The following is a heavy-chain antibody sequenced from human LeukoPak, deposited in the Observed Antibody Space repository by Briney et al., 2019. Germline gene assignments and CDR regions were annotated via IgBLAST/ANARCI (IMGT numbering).Heavy chain of an antibody. Sequence: ASVKVSCKASGYTFTSYDISWVRQATGQGLEWMGWMNPNSGNTGYAQKFQGRVTMTRNTSISTAYMELSSLRSEDTAVYYCAREWTDGYIPNWYFDLWGRGTLVTVSS. CDR1: GYTFTSYD. CDR3: AREWTDGYIPNWYFDL. V-gene: IGHV1-8*01. CDR2: MNPNSGNT. D-gene: IGHD5-24*01. J-gene: IGHJ2*01.